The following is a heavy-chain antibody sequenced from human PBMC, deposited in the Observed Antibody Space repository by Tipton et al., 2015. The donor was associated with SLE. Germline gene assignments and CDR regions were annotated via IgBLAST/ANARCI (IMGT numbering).Heavy chain of an antibody. CDR1: GGSFNGYF. V-gene: IGHV4-34*12. J-gene: IGHJ4*02. D-gene: IGHD6-19*01. CDR3: ARAEYSSGWFNY. CDR2: IIHSGVT. Sequence: GLVKPSQTLSLSCAVSGGSFNGYFWTWIRQPPGKGLEWIAEIIHSGVTNYNPSLRSRVNISVDMSKSQVSLKLNSVTAADTAVYYCARAEYSSGWFNYWGRGTLLIVSS.